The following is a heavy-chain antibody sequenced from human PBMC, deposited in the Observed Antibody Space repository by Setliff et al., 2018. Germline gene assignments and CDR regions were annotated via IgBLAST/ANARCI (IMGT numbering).Heavy chain of an antibody. CDR1: GFTFSDHR. D-gene: IGHD3-10*01. Sequence: GGSLRLSCAASGFTFSDHRMDWVRLGPGKGLEWIGRMRHKAAGYSTEYAPSVRGRFSVSRDDSKNSLYLQMNSLRAGDTGVYYCARAPGYGSGNYYYFYYSMDVWGQGTTVTVSS. CDR2: MRHKAAGYST. CDR3: ARAPGYGSGNYYYFYYSMDV. V-gene: IGHV3-72*01. J-gene: IGHJ6*02.